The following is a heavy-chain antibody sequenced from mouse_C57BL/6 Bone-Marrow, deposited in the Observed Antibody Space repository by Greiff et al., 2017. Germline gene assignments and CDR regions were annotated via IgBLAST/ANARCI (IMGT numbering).Heavy chain of an antibody. CDR2: ILPGSGST. CDR3: ARGGYGSSYDYAMDY. Sequence: QVQLKQSGAELMKPGASVKLSCKATGYTFTGYWIEWVKQRPGHGLEWIGEILPGSGSTNYTEKFKGKATFTADTSSNTAYMQLSSLTTEDSAIYYCARGGYGSSYDYAMDYWGQGTSVTVSS. D-gene: IGHD1-1*01. CDR1: GYTFTGYW. J-gene: IGHJ4*01. V-gene: IGHV1-9*01.